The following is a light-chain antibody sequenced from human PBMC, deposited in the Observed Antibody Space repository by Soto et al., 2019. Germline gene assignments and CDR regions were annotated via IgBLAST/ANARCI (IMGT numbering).Light chain of an antibody. V-gene: IGKV1-5*03. CDR2: KSS. CDR1: QSISSW. Sequence: DIQMTQSPSTLSSSLGDRVTITCRASQSISSWLAWYQQKPGKAPKLLIYKSSSIESGVPSRFSGSGSGTEFTLTISSLQPDDFATYYCQQHNSYPYTFGEGTKLEIK. CDR3: QQHNSYPYT. J-gene: IGKJ2*01.